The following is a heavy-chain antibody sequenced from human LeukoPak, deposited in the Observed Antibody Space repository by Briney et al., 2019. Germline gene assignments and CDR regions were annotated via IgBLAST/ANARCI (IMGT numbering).Heavy chain of an antibody. CDR1: GGSFSGYY. CDR3: ARDHRMDY. Sequence: SETLSLTCAVYGGSFSGYYWSWIRRPPGKGLEWIGEINHSGSTNYNPSLKSRVTISVDTSKNQFSLKLSSVTAADTAVYYCARDHRMDYWGQGTLVTVSS. J-gene: IGHJ4*02. V-gene: IGHV4-34*01. D-gene: IGHD2-8*01. CDR2: INHSGST.